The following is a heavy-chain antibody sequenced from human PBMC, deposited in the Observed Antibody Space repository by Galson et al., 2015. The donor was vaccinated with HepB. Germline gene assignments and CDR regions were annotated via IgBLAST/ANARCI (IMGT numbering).Heavy chain of an antibody. CDR1: GGSISSYY. J-gene: IGHJ4*02. CDR2: IDYSGST. D-gene: IGHD3-22*01. Sequence: SETLSLTCSVSGGSISSYYWSWIRQPPGKGLEWIGYIDYSGSTDYNPSLKSRVTISVDTSKNQFSLKLSSVTAADTAVYYCARAAPGGVRYSSDSSGYSYYFDYWGQGTLVTVSS. V-gene: IGHV4-59*01. CDR3: ARAAPGGVRYSSDSSGYSYYFDY.